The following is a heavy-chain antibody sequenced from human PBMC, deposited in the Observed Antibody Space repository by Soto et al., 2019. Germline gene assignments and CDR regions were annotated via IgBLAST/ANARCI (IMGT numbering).Heavy chain of an antibody. CDR2: ISASGGST. J-gene: IGHJ6*02. CDR1: GFSFSSYA. CDR3: AKDLGGRANFGVLIIDGMDV. D-gene: IGHD3-3*01. Sequence: EVQLLESGGGLVQPGGSLRVSCAASGFSFSSYAMNWVRQAPGKGLEWVSAISASGGSTYYAAAVEGRFTISRDNSRNTLYLQMNSLRAEDTAEYYCAKDLGGRANFGVLIIDGMDVWGQGTTVTVSS. V-gene: IGHV3-23*01.